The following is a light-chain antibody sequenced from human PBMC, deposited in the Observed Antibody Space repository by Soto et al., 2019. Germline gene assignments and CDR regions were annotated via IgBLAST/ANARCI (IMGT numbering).Light chain of an antibody. CDR3: QQYGSSPPWP. J-gene: IGKJ1*01. CDR1: QSVSSTY. V-gene: IGKV3-20*01. CDR2: GAS. Sequence: EIVLTQSPGPLSLSPGERATLSCRASQSVSSTYLAWYQQKPGQAPRLLFYGASSRATDIPDRFSGSGSGTDFTLTISRLEPEDFAVYYCQQYGSSPPWPFGQGTK.